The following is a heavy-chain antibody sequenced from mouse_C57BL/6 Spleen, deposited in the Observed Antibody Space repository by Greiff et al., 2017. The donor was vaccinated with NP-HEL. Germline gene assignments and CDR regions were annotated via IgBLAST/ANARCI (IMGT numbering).Heavy chain of an antibody. J-gene: IGHJ4*01. CDR3: ARSGNYGDMDY. CDR2: ISSGSSTI. V-gene: IGHV5-17*01. Sequence: EVKLMESGGGLVKPGGSLKLSCAASGFTFSDYGLHWVRQAPEKGLEWVAYISSGSSTIYYADTVKGRFTIARDNAKNTLFLQMTSLRSEDTAMYYCARSGNYGDMDYWGQGTSVTVSS. CDR1: GFTFSDYG. D-gene: IGHD2-1*01.